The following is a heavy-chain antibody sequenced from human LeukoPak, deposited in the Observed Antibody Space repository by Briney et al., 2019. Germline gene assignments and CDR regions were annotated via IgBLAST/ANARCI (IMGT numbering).Heavy chain of an antibody. CDR3: VKGITMVRGVMGDAFGI. D-gene: IGHD3-10*01. CDR1: GFTFSSYG. J-gene: IGHJ3*02. Sequence: GGSLRLSCAASGFTFSSYGMHWVREAPGKGLEWVAVISYDGSNKYYADSLKGRFTISRDNSTNTLYLQMNSLRDEDTAVYYCVKGITMVRGVMGDAFGIGGQGTMVTVFS. CDR2: ISYDGSNK. V-gene: IGHV3-30*18.